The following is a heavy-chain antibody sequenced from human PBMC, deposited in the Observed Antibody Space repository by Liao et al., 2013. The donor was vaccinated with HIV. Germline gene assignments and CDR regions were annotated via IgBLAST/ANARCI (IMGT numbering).Heavy chain of an antibody. CDR1: GGSISSHY. Sequence: QEQLQESGPGLVKPSETLSLTCTVSGGSISSHYWNWIRQPAGKGLEWIGRVYTSGTTSYNPSLKSRVTMSVDTSRNQFSLKLSSVTAADTAVYYCARAIWGLRGTYTQSWFDPWGQGTLVTVSS. D-gene: IGHD1-26*01. J-gene: IGHJ5*02. V-gene: IGHV4-4*07. CDR3: ARAIWGLRGTYTQSWFDP. CDR2: VYTSGTT.